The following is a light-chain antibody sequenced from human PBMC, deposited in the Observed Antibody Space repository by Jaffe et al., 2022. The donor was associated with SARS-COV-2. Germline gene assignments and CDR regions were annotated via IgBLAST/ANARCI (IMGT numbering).Light chain of an antibody. J-gene: IGKJ4*01. Sequence: DIQMTQSPSSLSASIGDTVTITCRASQYINIYVAWYQHKPGQVPKPLIYAASTLQSGVPSRFSGSASGPDFTLTISNLQPEDVATYYCQKCNSYPLTFGGGTKVEIK. CDR2: AAS. V-gene: IGKV1-27*01. CDR1: QYINIY. CDR3: QKCNSYPLT.